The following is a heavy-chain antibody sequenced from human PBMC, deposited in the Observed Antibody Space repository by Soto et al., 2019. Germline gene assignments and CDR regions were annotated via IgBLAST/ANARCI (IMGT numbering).Heavy chain of an antibody. V-gene: IGHV3-23*01. D-gene: IGHD5-12*01. CDR3: AKQYSGYDQYGMDV. J-gene: IGHJ6*02. Sequence: GGSLRLSCAASGFTFSSYATSWVRQAPGKGLEWVSAISGSGGSTYYADSVKGRFTISRDNSKNTLYLQMNSLRAEDAAVYYCAKQYSGYDQYGMDVWGQGTTVTVSS. CDR1: GFTFSSYA. CDR2: ISGSGGST.